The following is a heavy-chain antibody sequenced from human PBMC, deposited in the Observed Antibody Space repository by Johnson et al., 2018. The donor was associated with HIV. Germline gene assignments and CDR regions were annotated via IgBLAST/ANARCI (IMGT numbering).Heavy chain of an antibody. D-gene: IGHD5-12*01. CDR3: ARDRPSKWLRSNDDAFDI. Sequence: VLLVESGGGLVQPGGSLRLSCAASGFTFSSYWMSWVRQAPGKGLEWVANIKQDGSEKYYVDSVKGRFTISRDNAKNSLYLQMNSLRAEDTAVYYCARDRPSKWLRSNDDAFDIWGQGTMVTVSS. CDR2: IKQDGSEK. J-gene: IGHJ3*02. V-gene: IGHV3-7*01. CDR1: GFTFSSYW.